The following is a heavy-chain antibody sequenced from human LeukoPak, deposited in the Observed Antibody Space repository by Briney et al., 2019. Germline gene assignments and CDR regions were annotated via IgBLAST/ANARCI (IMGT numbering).Heavy chain of an antibody. V-gene: IGHV4-39*01. Sequence: SETLSLPCTVSGGSISSSSHYWGWMRQPPGKGLEWIGNIYYSGSTYYSQSLQNRVTISVDTSKNQFSLNLSSVTAADTAVYYCAREYCSGGSCYSDDWGQGTLVTVSS. CDR2: IYYSGST. D-gene: IGHD2-15*01. CDR1: GGSISSSSHY. J-gene: IGHJ4*02. CDR3: AREYCSGGSCYSDD.